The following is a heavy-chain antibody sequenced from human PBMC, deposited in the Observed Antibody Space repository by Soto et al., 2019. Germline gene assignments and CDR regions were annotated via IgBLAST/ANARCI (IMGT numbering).Heavy chain of an antibody. CDR3: ARVPSGYCSGGSCYTSHGMDV. Sequence: QVQLRESGPGLVKPSETLSLTCTVSGGSISSYYWSWIRQPPGKGLECIGPIYYIGSTNYNPSLKSRATISVDTSTNQFSLKLSSVTAADTAVYYCARVPSGYCSGGSCYTSHGMDVWGQGTTVTVSS. D-gene: IGHD2-15*01. CDR2: IYYIGST. J-gene: IGHJ6*02. V-gene: IGHV4-59*01. CDR1: GGSISSYY.